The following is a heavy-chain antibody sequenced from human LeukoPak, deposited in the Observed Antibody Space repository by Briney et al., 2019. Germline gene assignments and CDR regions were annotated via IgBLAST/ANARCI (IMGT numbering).Heavy chain of an antibody. V-gene: IGHV1-46*01. CDR2: INPNGDAT. CDR1: GYTFTKYL. J-gene: IGHJ5*02. Sequence: GASVKVFCKTSGYTFTKYLIHWVRQAPGQGLEWVGTINPNGDATNYAPRLQGRLTLTQDTSTSTVYMELRGLTPDDTAVYYCARPLFCAFDNCGYWLDPWGPGTLVTVSS. D-gene: IGHD1-20*01. CDR3: ARPLFCAFDNCGYWLDP.